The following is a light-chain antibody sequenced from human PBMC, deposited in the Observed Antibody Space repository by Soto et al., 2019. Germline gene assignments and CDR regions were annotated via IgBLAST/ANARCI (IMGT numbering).Light chain of an antibody. CDR2: GAS. Sequence: EIVMTHSPATLSLSPWERATLSCRASQSVSSSLAWYQQKPGQAPRLLIYGASSRATGIPVRFSGSGSVTEFTLTISSLQSEDFAVYYCQQYNNWPFITFGQGTRVEIK. J-gene: IGKJ5*01. CDR3: QQYNNWPFIT. CDR1: QSVSSS. V-gene: IGKV3-15*01.